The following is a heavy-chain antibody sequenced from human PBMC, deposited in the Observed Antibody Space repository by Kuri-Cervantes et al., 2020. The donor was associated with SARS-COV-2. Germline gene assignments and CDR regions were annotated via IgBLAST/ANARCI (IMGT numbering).Heavy chain of an antibody. CDR2: ISWDGGST. CDR3: ARVHKAGATYYYYYMDV. CDR1: GFTFDDYT. Sequence: GESLKISCAASGFTFDDYTMHWVRQAPGKGLEWVSLISWDGGSTYYADSVKGRFTISRDNAKNSLYLQMNSLRAEDMALYYCARVHKAGATYYYYYMDVWGKGTTVTVSS. J-gene: IGHJ6*03. V-gene: IGHV3-43*01. D-gene: IGHD1-26*01.